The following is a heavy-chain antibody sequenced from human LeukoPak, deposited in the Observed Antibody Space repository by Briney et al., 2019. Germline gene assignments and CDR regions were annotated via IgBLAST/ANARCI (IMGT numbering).Heavy chain of an antibody. Sequence: GGSLRLSCAVSGFTFSYYEMNWVRQAPGKGLEWVSYISSSGSTIYYADSVKGRFTISRDNAKNSLYLQMNSLRAEDTAVYYCARGDVDPYVFDIWGQGTMVTVSA. J-gene: IGHJ3*02. CDR2: ISSSGSTI. D-gene: IGHD3-10*02. CDR3: ARGDVDPYVFDI. CDR1: GFTFSYYE. V-gene: IGHV3-48*03.